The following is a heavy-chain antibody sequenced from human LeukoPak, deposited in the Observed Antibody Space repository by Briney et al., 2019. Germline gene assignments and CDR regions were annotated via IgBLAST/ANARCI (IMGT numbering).Heavy chain of an antibody. CDR1: GGSISSGDYD. V-gene: IGHV4-30-4*01. CDR2: IYYSGST. J-gene: IGHJ5*02. D-gene: IGHD3-22*01. CDR3: ARAAYYDSSGYGGLGGFDP. Sequence: SQTLSLTCTVSGGSISSGDYDWSWIRQPPGKGLEWIGYIYYSGSTYYNPSLKSRVTISVDTSKNQFSLKLSSVTAADTAVYYCARAAYYDSSGYGGLGGFDPWGQGTLVTVSS.